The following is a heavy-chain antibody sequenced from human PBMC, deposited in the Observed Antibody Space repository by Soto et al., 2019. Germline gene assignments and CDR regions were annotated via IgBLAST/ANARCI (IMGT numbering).Heavy chain of an antibody. CDR3: ARDNDRLQLGGNYYYILDV. V-gene: IGHV1-69*12. CDR1: GGTFSSSA. Sequence: QVQLVQSGAEMKEPGSSVKVYCKTSGGTFSSSAISWLRQAPGQGLEWMGGIIPLCRTPDYEQKFQGRVTIAADESTSTAYMELSSLRSEDTAVYYCARDNDRLQLGGNYYYILDVWGQGTTITVSS. D-gene: IGHD4-4*01. CDR2: IIPLCRTP. J-gene: IGHJ6*02.